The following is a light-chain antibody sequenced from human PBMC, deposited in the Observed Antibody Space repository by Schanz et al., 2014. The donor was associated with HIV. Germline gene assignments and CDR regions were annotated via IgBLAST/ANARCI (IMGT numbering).Light chain of an antibody. J-gene: IGKJ2*01. V-gene: IGKV3-20*01. CDR3: QQYGSSYT. CDR2: SAS. Sequence: EIVLTQSPGTLSLSPGERATLSCRASQTVSSNSLGWYQQKRGQVPRLLIYSASRRANGIPDRFSGSGSGTDFTLTISRLEPEDFAVYYCQQYGSSYTFGQGTKLEMK. CDR1: QTVSSNS.